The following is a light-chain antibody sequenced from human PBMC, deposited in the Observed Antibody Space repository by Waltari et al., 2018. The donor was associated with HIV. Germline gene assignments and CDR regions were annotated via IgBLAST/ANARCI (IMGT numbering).Light chain of an antibody. CDR2: STN. CDR1: SGSVSTNYY. Sequence: QTVVTQEPSFSVSPGGTVTLTCGLSSGSVSTNYYPTWYQQTPGQAPRTLIYSTNTRSSGVPDRFSGSSLGNKAALTITGAQADDESEYHCVLYMGSGIWVFGGGTKLTVL. CDR3: VLYMGSGIWV. V-gene: IGLV8-61*01. J-gene: IGLJ3*02.